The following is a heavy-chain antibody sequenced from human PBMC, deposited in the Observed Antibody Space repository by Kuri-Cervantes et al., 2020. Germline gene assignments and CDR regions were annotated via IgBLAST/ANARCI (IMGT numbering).Heavy chain of an antibody. V-gene: IGHV3-9*01. CDR3: AKARIAAAFGVPADY. CDR2: ISWNSGSI. Sequence: SLKISCAASGFTFDDYAMHWVRQAPGKGLEWVSGISWNSGSIGYADSVKGRFTISRDNAKNSLYLQMNSLRAEDTALYYCAKARIAAAFGVPADYWGQGTLVTVSS. CDR1: GFTFDDYA. J-gene: IGHJ4*02. D-gene: IGHD6-13*01.